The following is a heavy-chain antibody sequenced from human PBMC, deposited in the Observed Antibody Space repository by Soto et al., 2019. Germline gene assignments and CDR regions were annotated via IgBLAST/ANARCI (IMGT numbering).Heavy chain of an antibody. CDR3: AKDQSYCSSTSCYRFDY. J-gene: IGHJ4*02. CDR1: GFTFSSYG. Sequence: GGSLRLSCAASGFTFSSYGMHWVRQAPGKGLEWVAVISYDGSNKYYADSVKGRFTISRDNSKNTLYLQMNSLRAEDTAVYYCAKDQSYCSSTSCYRFDYWGQGTLVTVSS. CDR2: ISYDGSNK. D-gene: IGHD2-2*01. V-gene: IGHV3-30*18.